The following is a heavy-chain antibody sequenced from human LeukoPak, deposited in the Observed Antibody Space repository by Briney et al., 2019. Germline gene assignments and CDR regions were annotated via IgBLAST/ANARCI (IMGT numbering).Heavy chain of an antibody. D-gene: IGHD6-13*01. Sequence: GGSLRLSCAASGFTFSSYGMHWVRQAPGKGLGWVAVISYDGSNKYYADSVKGRFTISRDNSKNTLYLQMNSLRAEDTAVYYCAKDSQEGIAAAGTQGVYYYGMDVWGQGTTVTVSS. CDR3: AKDSQEGIAAAGTQGVYYYGMDV. CDR2: ISYDGSNK. CDR1: GFTFSSYG. J-gene: IGHJ6*02. V-gene: IGHV3-30*18.